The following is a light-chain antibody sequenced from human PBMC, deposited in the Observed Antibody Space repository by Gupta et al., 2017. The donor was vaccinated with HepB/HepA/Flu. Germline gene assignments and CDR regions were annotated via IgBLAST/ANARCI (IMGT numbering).Light chain of an antibody. CDR3: AAWDDSLSGWV. Sequence: QSVLPQPPSASGTPGQRVTISCSGSSSNIGSNYVYWYQQLPGTAPNLLIYRNNQRPSGVPARFSGSKSATSASLAISGLRAEDEADYYCAAWDDSLSGWVFGGGTKLTVL. CDR2: RNN. J-gene: IGLJ3*02. CDR1: SSNIGSNY. V-gene: IGLV1-47*01.